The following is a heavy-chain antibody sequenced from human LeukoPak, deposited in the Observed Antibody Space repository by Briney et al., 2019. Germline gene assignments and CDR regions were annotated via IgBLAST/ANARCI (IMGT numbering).Heavy chain of an antibody. CDR3: AKDISAAVAGIFDY. D-gene: IGHD6-19*01. Sequence: GRSLRLSCAASGFTFDDYAMHWVRQAPGKGLGWVSGISWNSGSIGYADSVKGRFTISRDNAKNSLYLQMNSLRAEDTALYYCAKDISAAVAGIFDYWGQGTLVTVSS. J-gene: IGHJ4*02. CDR2: ISWNSGSI. V-gene: IGHV3-9*01. CDR1: GFTFDDYA.